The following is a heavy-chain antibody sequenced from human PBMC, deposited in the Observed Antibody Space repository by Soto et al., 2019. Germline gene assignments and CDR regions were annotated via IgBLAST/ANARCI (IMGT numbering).Heavy chain of an antibody. Sequence: AAVKVSCKASGDTVTSYHMHWVLHAPGERLEWMGWINAGNGNTKYSQRFQGRVIITRDTSASTAYMELSSLRSEDTAVYYCAIGYSYGGPDYYYYYGMDAWGQGPTVTVSS. V-gene: IGHV1-3*01. CDR2: INAGNGNT. J-gene: IGHJ6*02. CDR1: GDTVTSYH. D-gene: IGHD5-18*01. CDR3: AIGYSYGGPDYYYYYGMDA.